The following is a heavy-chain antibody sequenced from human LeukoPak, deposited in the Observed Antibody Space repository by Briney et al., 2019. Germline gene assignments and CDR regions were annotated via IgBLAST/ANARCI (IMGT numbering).Heavy chain of an antibody. CDR2: ISSNGGST. CDR1: GFTFSSYA. Sequence: GGSLKLSCAASGFTFSSYAMHWVRQAPGKGLEYVSAISSNGGSTYYANSVKGRFTISRDNSKSTLYLQMGSLRAEDMAVYYCARDGYSSSWYPKHWGQGTLVTVSS. D-gene: IGHD6-13*01. V-gene: IGHV3-64*01. CDR3: ARDGYSSSWYPKH. J-gene: IGHJ1*01.